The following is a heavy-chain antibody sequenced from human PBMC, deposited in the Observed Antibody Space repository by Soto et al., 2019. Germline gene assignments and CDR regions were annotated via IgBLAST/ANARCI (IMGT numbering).Heavy chain of an antibody. J-gene: IGHJ6*03. Sequence: SETLSLTCAVYGGSFSGYYWSWIRQPPGKGLEWIGEINHSGSTNYNPSLKSRVTISVDTSKNQFSLKLSPVTAADTVVYYCASLSTGTTGYYYMDVWGKGTTVTVSS. CDR2: INHSGST. V-gene: IGHV4-34*01. CDR1: GGSFSGYY. CDR3: ASLSTGTTGYYYMDV. D-gene: IGHD1-1*01.